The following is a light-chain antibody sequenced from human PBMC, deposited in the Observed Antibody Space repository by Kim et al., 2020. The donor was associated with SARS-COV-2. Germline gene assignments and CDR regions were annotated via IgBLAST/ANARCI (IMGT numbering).Light chain of an antibody. J-gene: IGLJ3*02. CDR1: KLGDKY. CDR2: QDS. CDR3: QAWDSSIRV. V-gene: IGLV3-1*01. Sequence: SYELTQPPSVSVSPGQTASITCSGDKLGDKYACWYQQKPGQSPVLVIYQDSKQLSGIPERFSGSNSGNTATLTISGTQAMDEADYYCQAWDSSIRVFGGGTQLTVL.